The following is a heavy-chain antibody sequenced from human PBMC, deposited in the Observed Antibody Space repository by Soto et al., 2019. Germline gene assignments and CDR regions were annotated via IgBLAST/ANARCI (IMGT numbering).Heavy chain of an antibody. Sequence: EVQVVESGGGLVQPGGSLRLSCAASGFSVTNNYMNWVRQAPGKGLEWVSIIDIGGNTYYADSVKDRFTISRDNSRNTLYLHMDSLRAEDTAVYYCARGRGSTGYLGREHYFDYWGQGT. CDR3: ARGRGSTGYLGREHYFDY. CDR2: IDIGGNT. J-gene: IGHJ4*02. CDR1: GFSVTNNY. V-gene: IGHV3-66*01. D-gene: IGHD2-2*01.